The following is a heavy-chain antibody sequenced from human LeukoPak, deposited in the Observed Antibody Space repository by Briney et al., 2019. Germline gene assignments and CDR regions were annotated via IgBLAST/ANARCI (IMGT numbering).Heavy chain of an antibody. J-gene: IGHJ4*02. CDR2: ISAYKGNT. V-gene: IGHV1-18*01. Sequence: GASGKVSCKASGYTFTSYGISWVRQAPGQGLEWMGWISAYKGNTNYAQKLQGRVTMTTDTSTSTAYMELRSLRSDDTAVYYCARDRGGSYPGTLDGWGQGTLVTVSS. CDR3: ARDRGGSYPGTLDG. D-gene: IGHD1-26*01. CDR1: GYTFTSYG.